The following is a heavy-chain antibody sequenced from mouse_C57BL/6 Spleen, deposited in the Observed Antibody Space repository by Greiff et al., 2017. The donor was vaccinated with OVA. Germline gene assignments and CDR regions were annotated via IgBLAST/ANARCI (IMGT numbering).Heavy chain of an antibody. D-gene: IGHD1-1*01. Sequence: QVQLQQPGAELVRPGSSVKLSCKASGYTFTSYWMHWVKQRPIQGLEWIGNIDPSDSETHYNQKFKDKATLTVDKSSSPAYMQLSSLTSEDSAVYYCASLIPITTVVAKGYWGQGTTLTVSS. CDR2: IDPSDSET. CDR1: GYTFTSYW. J-gene: IGHJ2*01. CDR3: ASLIPITTVVAKGY. V-gene: IGHV1-52*01.